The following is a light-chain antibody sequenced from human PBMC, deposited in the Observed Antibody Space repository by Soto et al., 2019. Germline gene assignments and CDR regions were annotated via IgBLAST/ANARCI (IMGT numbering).Light chain of an antibody. Sequence: EIVLTQSPGTLSLSPGERATLSCRASQSVSSSYLAWYQQKPGQAPRLLIYGASSRATGIPDRFSGSGSGTDFTLTISRLEPEDFAVYYCQKYGSFWTFGQGTKVEIK. J-gene: IGKJ1*01. CDR2: GAS. CDR3: QKYGSFWT. CDR1: QSVSSSY. V-gene: IGKV3-20*01.